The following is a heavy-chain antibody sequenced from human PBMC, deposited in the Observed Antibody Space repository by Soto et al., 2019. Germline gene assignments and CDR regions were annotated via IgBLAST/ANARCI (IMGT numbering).Heavy chain of an antibody. J-gene: IGHJ4*02. V-gene: IGHV3-15*01. D-gene: IGHD3-16*01. CDR3: TTDVTGAYGGDY. CDR2: IKGKVDGGAT. Sequence: EVQLVESGGNAVNPGGSLRLSCATSGLTFSGAWLSWVRQAPGKGLGWVGRIKGKVDGGATEYAAPVKGRFAISRDDSKATLYLQINSLKTEDTAVYFCTTDVTGAYGGDYWGQGTLVTVSS. CDR1: GLTFSGAW.